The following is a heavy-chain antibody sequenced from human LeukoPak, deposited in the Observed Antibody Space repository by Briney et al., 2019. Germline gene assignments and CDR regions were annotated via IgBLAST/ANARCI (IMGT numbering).Heavy chain of an antibody. CDR1: GGSISSYY. CDR2: IYYSGST. CDR3: ARGYAGATTFDY. D-gene: IGHD1-26*01. V-gene: IGHV4-59*01. Sequence: KPSETLSLTCTVSGGSISSYYWSWIRQPPGKGLEWIGYIYYSGSTNYNPSLKSRVTISVDTSKNQSSLKLSSVTAADTAVYYCARGYAGATTFDYWGQGTLVTVSS. J-gene: IGHJ4*02.